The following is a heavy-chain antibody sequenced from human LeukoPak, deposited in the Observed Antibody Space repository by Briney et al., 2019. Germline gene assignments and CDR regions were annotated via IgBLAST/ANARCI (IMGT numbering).Heavy chain of an antibody. D-gene: IGHD2-2*01. Sequence: PGGSLRLSCAASGFTFNSYSMNWVRQAPGKGLEWVSSISSGSSYIYYADSVKGRFTISRDNAKNSLSLQMNSLRAEDTAVYYCARDPRPFGCSTTNCPRYFFDYWGQGTLVTVS. CDR2: ISSGSSYI. CDR3: ARDPRPFGCSTTNCPRYFFDY. CDR1: GFTFNSYS. J-gene: IGHJ4*02. V-gene: IGHV3-21*01.